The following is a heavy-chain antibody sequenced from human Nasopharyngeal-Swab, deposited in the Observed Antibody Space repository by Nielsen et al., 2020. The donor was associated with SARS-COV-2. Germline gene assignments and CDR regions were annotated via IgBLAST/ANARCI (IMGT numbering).Heavy chain of an antibody. CDR2: IYYSGST. CDR1: GGSISSGGYY. D-gene: IGHD3-10*01. V-gene: IGHV4-61*08. Sequence: SETLSLTCTVSGGSISSGGYYWSWIRQHPGKGLEWIGYIYYSGSTNYNPSLKSRVTISVDTSKNQFSLKLSSVTAADTAVYYCARVQYALGIDYWGQGILVTVSS. CDR3: ARVQYALGIDY. J-gene: IGHJ4*02.